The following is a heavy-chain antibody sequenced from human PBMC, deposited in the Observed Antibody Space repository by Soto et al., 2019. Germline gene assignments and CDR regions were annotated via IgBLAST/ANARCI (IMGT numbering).Heavy chain of an antibody. CDR2: IKSKTDGGTT. D-gene: IGHD3-3*01. CDR3: TMVKIRFLEWFQDDY. J-gene: IGHJ4*02. CDR1: GFTFSNAW. Sequence: GGSLRLSCAASGFTFSNAWMNWVRQAPGKGLEWVGRIKSKTDGGTTDYAAPVKGRFTISRDDSKNTLYLQMNSLKTEDTAVYYCTMVKIRFLEWFQDDYWGQGTLVTVSS. V-gene: IGHV3-15*07.